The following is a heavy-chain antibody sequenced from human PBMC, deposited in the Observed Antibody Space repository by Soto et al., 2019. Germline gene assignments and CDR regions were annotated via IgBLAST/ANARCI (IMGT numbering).Heavy chain of an antibody. V-gene: IGHV3-30*18. CDR1: TXSSYG. Sequence: TXSSYGMHWVRQAPGKGLEWVAVISYDGSNKYYADSVKGRFTISRDNSKNTLYLQMNSLRAEDTAVYYCAKDDILTGLFDYWGQGTLVTVS. CDR2: ISYDGSNK. D-gene: IGHD3-9*01. J-gene: IGHJ4*02. CDR3: AKDDILTGLFDY.